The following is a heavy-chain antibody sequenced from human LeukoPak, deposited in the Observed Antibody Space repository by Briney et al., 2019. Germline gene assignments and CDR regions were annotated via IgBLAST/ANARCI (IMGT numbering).Heavy chain of an antibody. J-gene: IGHJ6*02. D-gene: IGHD3-22*01. V-gene: IGHV3-72*01. CDR2: TRNKANSYTT. Sequence: GGSLRLSCAASGFTFSDHYMDWVRQAPGKGLEWVGRTRNKANSYTTEYAASVKGRFTISRDDSKNSLYLQMNSLKTEDTAVYYCAGGYDSSGYYLDDYYYYGMDIWGQGTTVTVSS. CDR1: GFTFSDHY. CDR3: AGGYDSSGYYLDDYYYYGMDI.